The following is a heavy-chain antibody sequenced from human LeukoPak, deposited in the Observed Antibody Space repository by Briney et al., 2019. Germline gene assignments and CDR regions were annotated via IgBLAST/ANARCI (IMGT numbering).Heavy chain of an antibody. J-gene: IGHJ6*02. CDR1: GYTFTSYD. CDR2: MNPNSGNT. Sequence: ASVKVSCKASGYTFTSYDINWVRQATGQGLEWMGWMNPNSGNTGYAQKFQGRVTMTRNTSTSTAYMELSSLRSEDTAVYYCARAPHYYDSSGYYGMDVWGQGTTVTVSS. D-gene: IGHD3-22*01. V-gene: IGHV1-8*01. CDR3: ARAPHYYDSSGYYGMDV.